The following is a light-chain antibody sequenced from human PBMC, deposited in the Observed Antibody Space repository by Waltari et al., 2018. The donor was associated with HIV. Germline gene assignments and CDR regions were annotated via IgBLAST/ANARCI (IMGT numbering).Light chain of an antibody. V-gene: IGLV1-40*01. CDR2: GNT. J-gene: IGLJ3*02. CDR1: NSNIRPGYD. Sequence: QSALTQPPSVSGAPGQTLTLSCTGTNSNIRPGYDVHWYQQLPGTAPKLLISGNTYRPSGVPDRFSCSKSGTSASLTITGLLPEDEADYYCQSYDTGLGGSRVFGGGTKVTVL. CDR3: QSYDTGLGGSRV.